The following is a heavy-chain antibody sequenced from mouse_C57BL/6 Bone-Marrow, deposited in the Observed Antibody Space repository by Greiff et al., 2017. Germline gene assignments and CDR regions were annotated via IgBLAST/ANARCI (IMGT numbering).Heavy chain of an antibody. CDR1: GFTFSDYG. V-gene: IGHV5-17*01. CDR3: ARTYYYGSSWAWFAY. J-gene: IGHJ3*01. Sequence: VQLKQSGGGLVKPGGSLKLSCAASGFTFSDYGMHWVRQAPEKGLEWVAYISSGSSTIYYADTVKGRFTISRANAKNTLFLQMTSLRSEDTAMYYCARTYYYGSSWAWFAYWGQGTLVTVSA. CDR2: ISSGSSTI. D-gene: IGHD1-1*01.